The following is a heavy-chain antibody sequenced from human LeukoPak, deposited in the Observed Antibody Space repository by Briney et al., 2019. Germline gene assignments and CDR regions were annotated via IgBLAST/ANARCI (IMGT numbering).Heavy chain of an antibody. CDR3: ARHRGIYDG. CDR2: INPNSGGT. J-gene: IGHJ4*02. V-gene: IGHV1-2*02. CDR1: GYTFTDYY. Sequence: GASVKASCKASGYTFTDYYIHWVRQAPGQGLEWMGWINPNSGGTNYAQKFQGRITMTRDTSISTAYMEVSRLRFDDTAVYYCARHRGIYDGWGQGTLVTVSS. D-gene: IGHD2/OR15-2a*01.